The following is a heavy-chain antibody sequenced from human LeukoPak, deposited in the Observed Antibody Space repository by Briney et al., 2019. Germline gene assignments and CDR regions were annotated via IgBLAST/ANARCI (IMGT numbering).Heavy chain of an antibody. D-gene: IGHD5-18*01. CDR2: IRSKAYGGTT. V-gene: IGHV3-49*03. CDR3: TRSQYSYGLYYFDY. Sequence: GGSLRLSCTASGFIFGDYAMNWFRQAPGKGLEWIGFIRSKAYGGTTEYAASVKGRFTISRDDSKSIAYLQMNSLKTEDTAVYYCTRSQYSYGLYYFDYWGQGTLVTVSS. CDR1: GFIFGDYA. J-gene: IGHJ4*02.